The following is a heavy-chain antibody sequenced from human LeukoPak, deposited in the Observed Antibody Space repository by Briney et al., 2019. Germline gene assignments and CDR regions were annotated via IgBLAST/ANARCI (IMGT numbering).Heavy chain of an antibody. CDR3: AGNYGPYYFDY. V-gene: IGHV3-33*01. D-gene: IGHD3-10*01. CDR1: GFTFSNYG. J-gene: IGHJ4*02. Sequence: GGSLRLSCAASGFTFSNYGMHWVRQAPGKGLEWVAVIWYDGSNKYYADSVKGRFTISRDNSKNTLYLQMNSLRAEDTAVYYCAGNYGPYYFDYWGQGTLITVSS. CDR2: IWYDGSNK.